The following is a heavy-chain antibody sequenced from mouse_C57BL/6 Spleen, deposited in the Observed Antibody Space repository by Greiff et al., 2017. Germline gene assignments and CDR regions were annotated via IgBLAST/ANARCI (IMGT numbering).Heavy chain of an antibody. D-gene: IGHD1-1*01. J-gene: IGHJ3*01. CDR3: ARSDYGSSHAWFAY. V-gene: IGHV1-9*01. CDR2: ILPGRGST. CDR1: GYTFTGYW. Sequence: QVQLQQSGAELMKPGASVKLSCKATGYTFTGYWIEWVKQRPGHGLEWIGEILPGRGSTNYNEKFKGKATFTADTSSNTAYMQLSSLTTEDSAIYYCARSDYGSSHAWFAYWGQGTLVTVSA.